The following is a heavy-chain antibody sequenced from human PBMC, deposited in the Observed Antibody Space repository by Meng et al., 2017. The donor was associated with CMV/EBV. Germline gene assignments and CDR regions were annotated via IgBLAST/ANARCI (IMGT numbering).Heavy chain of an antibody. CDR3: TSSPRYCSGGSCYLNGMDV. CDR1: GFTFSGSA. D-gene: IGHD2-15*01. Sequence: GESLKISCAASGFTFSGSAMHWVRQASGKGLEWVGRIRNKANSYATAYAASVKGRFTISRDDSKNTAYLQMNSLKTEDTAVYYCTSSPRYCSGGSCYLNGMDVWGQGTTVTVSS. J-gene: IGHJ6*02. CDR2: IRNKANSYAT. V-gene: IGHV3-73*01.